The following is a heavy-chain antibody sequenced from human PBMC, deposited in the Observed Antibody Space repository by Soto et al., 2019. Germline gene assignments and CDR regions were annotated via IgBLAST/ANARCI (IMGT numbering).Heavy chain of an antibody. Sequence: QVQLVQSGAEVKKPGASVKVSCRASGYTFTNYYMHWVRQAPGQGLEWMGIIHPIVGSTSYAKKFKGRVTLTRDTSTSTVYMELTSLRSDDTAVYYYVREWLLLNDRHDTYYGLDVWGQGTTVIVSS. CDR3: VREWLLLNDRHDTYYGLDV. CDR2: IHPIVGST. CDR1: GYTFTNYY. V-gene: IGHV1-46*01. D-gene: IGHD5-12*01. J-gene: IGHJ6*02.